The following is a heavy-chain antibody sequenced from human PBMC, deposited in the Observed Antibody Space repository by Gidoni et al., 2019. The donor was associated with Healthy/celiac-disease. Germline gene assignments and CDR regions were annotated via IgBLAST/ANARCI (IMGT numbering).Heavy chain of an antibody. D-gene: IGHD6-6*01. Sequence: QLQLQESGPGLVKPSETLSLTCTVSGGSISSSSYYWGWIRQPPGKGLEWIGSIYYSGSTYYNPSLKSRVTISVDTSKNQFSLKLSSVTAADTAVYYCARQEYSRSIDYWGQGTLVTVSS. J-gene: IGHJ4*02. CDR3: ARQEYSRSIDY. V-gene: IGHV4-39*01. CDR2: IYYSGST. CDR1: GGSISSSSYY.